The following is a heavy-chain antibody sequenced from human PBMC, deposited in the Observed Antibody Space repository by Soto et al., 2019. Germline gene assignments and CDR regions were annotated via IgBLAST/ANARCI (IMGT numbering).Heavy chain of an antibody. V-gene: IGHV3-15*07. CDR1: GFTFSNAW. CDR2: IKSKTDGGTT. CDR3: TTAFDSSGYRTPYINVIGMDV. Sequence: AGGSLRLSCAASGFTFSNAWMNWVRQAPGKGLKWVGRIKSKTDGGTTDYAAPVKGRFTISRDDSKNTLYLQMNSLKTEDTAVYYCTTAFDSSGYRTPYINVIGMDVWGQGTTVTVSS. D-gene: IGHD3-22*01. J-gene: IGHJ6*02.